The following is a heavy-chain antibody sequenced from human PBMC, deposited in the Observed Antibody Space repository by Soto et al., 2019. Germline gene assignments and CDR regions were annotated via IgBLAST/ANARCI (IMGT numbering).Heavy chain of an antibody. Sequence: QVQLQESGPGLVKPSQTLSLTCTVSGGSISSGDYSWSWIRQPPGKGLEWIGYIYYGGDTYYNPSLKSRVTISVDTSKNQFSLKLSSVTAADTAVYYCARAYCSSTSCYSGWFDPWGQGTLVTVSS. D-gene: IGHD2-2*01. V-gene: IGHV4-30-4*01. J-gene: IGHJ5*02. CDR2: IYYGGDT. CDR1: GGSISSGDYS. CDR3: ARAYCSSTSCYSGWFDP.